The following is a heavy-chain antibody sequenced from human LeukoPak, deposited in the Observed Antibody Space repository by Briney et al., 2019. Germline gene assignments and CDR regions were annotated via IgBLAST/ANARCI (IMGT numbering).Heavy chain of an antibody. Sequence: SETLSLTCTVSGGSISSGSYYWSWIRQPAGKGLEWIGRIYTSGSTNYNPSLKSRVTISVDTSKNQFSLKLSSVTAADTAVYYCARIRASITMIVVGAFDIWGQGTMVTVSS. V-gene: IGHV4-61*02. D-gene: IGHD3-22*01. J-gene: IGHJ3*02. CDR1: GGSISSGSYY. CDR3: ARIRASITMIVVGAFDI. CDR2: IYTSGST.